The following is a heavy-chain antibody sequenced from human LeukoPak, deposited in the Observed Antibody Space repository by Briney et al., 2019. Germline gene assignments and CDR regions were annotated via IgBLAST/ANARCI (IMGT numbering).Heavy chain of an antibody. D-gene: IGHD6-6*01. V-gene: IGHV3-7*01. CDR1: GFTFSSYW. Sequence: GGSLRLSCAASGFTFSSYWMSWVRQAPGKGLEWVANIKQDGSEKYYVDSVKGRFTISRDNAKNSLYLQMNSLRAEDTAVYYCARSALSSSSSDFDYWGQGTLVTVSS. CDR3: ARSALSSSSSDFDY. CDR2: IKQDGSEK. J-gene: IGHJ4*02.